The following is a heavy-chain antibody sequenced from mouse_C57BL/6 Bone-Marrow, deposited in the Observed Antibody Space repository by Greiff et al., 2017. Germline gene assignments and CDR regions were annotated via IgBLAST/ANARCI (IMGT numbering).Heavy chain of an antibody. CDR3: TTYYGRSPWFAY. CDR2: FDPENGDT. CDR1: GFNFKDDY. V-gene: IGHV14-4*01. Sequence: EVQLQESGAELVRPGASVKLSCTASGFNFKDDYMHWVKQRPEQGLEWIGCFDPENGDTEYASKFQGKATITADTSSNTAYLQLSSLTSEDTAVYYCTTYYGRSPWFAYWGQGTLVTVSA. D-gene: IGHD1-1*01. J-gene: IGHJ3*01.